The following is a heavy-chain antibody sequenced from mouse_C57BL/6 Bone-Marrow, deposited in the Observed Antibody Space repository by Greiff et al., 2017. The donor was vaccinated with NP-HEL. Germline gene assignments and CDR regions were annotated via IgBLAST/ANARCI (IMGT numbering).Heavy chain of an antibody. CDR2: ISNGGGST. CDR1: GFTFSDYY. D-gene: IGHD2-4*01. V-gene: IGHV5-12*01. Sequence: EVNVVESGGGLVQPGGSLKLSCAASGFTFSDYYMYWVRQTPEKRLEWVAYISNGGGSTYYPDTVKGRFTISRDNAKNTLYLQMSRLKSEDTAMYYCARGSYYDYDWDYAMDYWGQGTSVTVSS. J-gene: IGHJ4*01. CDR3: ARGSYYDYDWDYAMDY.